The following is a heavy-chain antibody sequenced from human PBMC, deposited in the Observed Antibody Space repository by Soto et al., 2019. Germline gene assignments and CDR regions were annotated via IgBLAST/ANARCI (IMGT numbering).Heavy chain of an antibody. Sequence: PSETLSLTCTVSGGSVSSGSYYWSWIRQPPGKGLERIGYIYYSGSTNYIPSLKSRVTISVDTSKNQFSLRLSSVTAADTAVYYCARTMEWLLSSTHYYGMDVWGQGTTVTVSS. CDR2: IYYSGST. CDR3: ARTMEWLLSSTHYYGMDV. CDR1: GGSVSSGSYY. D-gene: IGHD3-3*01. J-gene: IGHJ6*02. V-gene: IGHV4-61*01.